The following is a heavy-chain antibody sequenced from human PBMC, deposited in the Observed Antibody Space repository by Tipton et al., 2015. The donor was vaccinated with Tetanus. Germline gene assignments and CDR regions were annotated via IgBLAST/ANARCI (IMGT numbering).Heavy chain of an antibody. CDR1: GGSFSGYY. D-gene: IGHD4-17*01. Sequence: TLSLTCAVYGGSFSGYYWSWIRQPPGKGLEWIGEINHSGSTNYNPSLKSLVTISVDTSKNQFSLNMSSVTAADTAVYYCARGTEATWTTWGVGYYCYGMDVWGQGTSVSVSS. CDR2: INHSGST. J-gene: IGHJ6*02. V-gene: IGHV4-34*01. CDR3: ARGTEATWTTWGVGYYCYGMDV.